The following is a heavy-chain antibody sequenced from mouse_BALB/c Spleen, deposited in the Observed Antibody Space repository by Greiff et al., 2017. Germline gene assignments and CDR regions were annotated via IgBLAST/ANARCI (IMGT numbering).Heavy chain of an antibody. CDR3: AREHRYLYAMDY. V-gene: IGHV1-55*01. Sequence: VQLQQPGAELVKPGPSVKLSCKASGYNFTSYWINWVKLRPGQGLEWIGDIYPGSGSTNYNEKFKSKATLTVDTSSSTAYMQLSSLASEDSALYYCAREHRYLYAMDYWGQGTSVTVSS. CDR2: IYPGSGST. CDR1: GYNFTSYW. J-gene: IGHJ4*01. D-gene: IGHD2-14*01.